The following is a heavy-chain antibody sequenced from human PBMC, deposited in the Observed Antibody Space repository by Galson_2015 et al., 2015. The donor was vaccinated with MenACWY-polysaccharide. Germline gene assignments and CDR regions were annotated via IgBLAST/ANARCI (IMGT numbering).Heavy chain of an antibody. CDR2: ISIDGRNT. CDR1: GFTFSSYA. J-gene: IGHJ4*02. Sequence: SLRLSCAAFGFTFSSYAMNWIRQAPGEGLEWVTVISIDGRNTYYADPVKGRFTISRDNSKNTLFLQMNGLTAEDAAVYYCVKAHETSGWNRGPGYWGQGTLVTVSS. V-gene: IGHV3-23*01. D-gene: IGHD6-19*01. CDR3: VKAHETSGWNRGPGY.